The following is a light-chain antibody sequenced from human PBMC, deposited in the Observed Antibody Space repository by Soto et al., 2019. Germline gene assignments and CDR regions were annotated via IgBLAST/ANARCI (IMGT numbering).Light chain of an antibody. CDR3: QQYGSSPRT. J-gene: IGKJ1*01. V-gene: IGKV3-20*01. CDR1: QSVSSSY. Sequence: EIVLTQSPGTLSLSPGERATLSCRASQSVSSSYLAWYRQKPGQAPRLLIYGASSRATGIPDRFSGSGSGTDFTVTISRLEPEDFAVYYCQQYGSSPRTFGQGTKVEIK. CDR2: GAS.